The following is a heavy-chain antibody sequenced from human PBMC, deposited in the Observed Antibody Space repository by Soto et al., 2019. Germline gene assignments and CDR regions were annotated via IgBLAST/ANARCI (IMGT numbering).Heavy chain of an antibody. CDR1: GYTLTELS. J-gene: IGHJ5*02. CDR3: ATQRFWSNWFDP. CDR2: FDPEDGET. D-gene: IGHD3-3*02. Sequence: ASVKVSCKVSGYTLTELSMHWVRQAPGKGLEWMGGFDPEDGETIYAQKFQGRVTMTEDTSTDTAYVELSSLRSEDTAVYYCATQRFWSNWFDPWGQGTLVTAPQ. V-gene: IGHV1-24*01.